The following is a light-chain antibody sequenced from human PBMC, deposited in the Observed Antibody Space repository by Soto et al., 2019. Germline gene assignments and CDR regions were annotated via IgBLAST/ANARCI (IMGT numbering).Light chain of an antibody. J-gene: IGKJ5*01. CDR1: QSISSY. Sequence: IQLTQSPSSLSASVGDRVTIPCRASQSISSYLNWYQQKPGKAPKLLIYAASSLQSGFPARFSGSGSGTDFTLTISSLQPEDFATYYCQQSYSTPITFGQGTRLEI. V-gene: IGKV1-39*01. CDR3: QQSYSTPIT. CDR2: AAS.